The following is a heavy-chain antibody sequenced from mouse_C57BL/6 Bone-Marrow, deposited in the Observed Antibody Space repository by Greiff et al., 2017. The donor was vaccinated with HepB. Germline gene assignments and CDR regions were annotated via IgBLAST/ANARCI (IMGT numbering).Heavy chain of an antibody. D-gene: IGHD1-1*01. CDR1: GYTFTDYY. J-gene: IGHJ2*01. V-gene: IGHV1-19*01. CDR2: INPYNGGT. Sequence: EVQGVESGPVLVKPGASVKMSCKASGYTFTDYYMNWVKQSHGKSLEWIGVINPYNGGTSYNQKFKGKATLTVDKSSSTAYMELNSLTSEDSAVYYCARLFITTVVALDYWGQGTTLTVSS. CDR3: ARLFITTVVALDY.